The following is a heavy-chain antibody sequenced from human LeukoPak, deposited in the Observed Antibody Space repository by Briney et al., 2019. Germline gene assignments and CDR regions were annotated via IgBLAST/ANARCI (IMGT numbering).Heavy chain of an antibody. CDR2: IKQDGSQT. CDR3: ARIGYSSSSLDY. J-gene: IGHJ4*02. CDR1: GFTFNNYW. Sequence: GRSLRLSCAASGFTFNNYWMSGVRPAPPQGLDWMANIKQDGSQTYYVDSLKGRFTISRDNDKNSVFLQMNSLRAEDTAIYYCARIGYSSSSLDYWGQGTLVTVSS. D-gene: IGHD6-6*01. V-gene: IGHV3-7*01.